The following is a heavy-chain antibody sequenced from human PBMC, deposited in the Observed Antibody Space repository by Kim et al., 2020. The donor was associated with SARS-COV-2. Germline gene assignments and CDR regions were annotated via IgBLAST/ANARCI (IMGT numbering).Heavy chain of an antibody. V-gene: IGHV1-69*13. CDR1: GGTFSSYA. CDR2: IIPIFGKA. Sequence: SVKVSCKASGGTFSSYAISWVRQAPGQGLEWMGGIIPIFGKANYAQKFQGRVTITADESTSTAYMELSSLRSEDTAVYYCASPTVNDYYYGMDVWGQGTTVTVSS. D-gene: IGHD4-4*01. CDR3: ASPTVNDYYYGMDV. J-gene: IGHJ6*02.